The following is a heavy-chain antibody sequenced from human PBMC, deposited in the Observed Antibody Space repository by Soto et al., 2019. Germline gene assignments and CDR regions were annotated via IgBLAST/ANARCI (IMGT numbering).Heavy chain of an antibody. D-gene: IGHD2-2*01. J-gene: IGHJ4*02. V-gene: IGHV1-46*01. CDR1: GFTFSNYY. CDR2: ISPTANYT. CDR3: ARADSDQYFDY. Sequence: QVQLVQSGAEVKKPGASVKVSCESSGFTFSNYYMHWVRQAPEQGLEWMGLISPTANYTRYAQTFQGGFTITRDTSTSTVYMDLSSLTSEDTAVYYCARADSDQYFDYWGQGTRVTVSS.